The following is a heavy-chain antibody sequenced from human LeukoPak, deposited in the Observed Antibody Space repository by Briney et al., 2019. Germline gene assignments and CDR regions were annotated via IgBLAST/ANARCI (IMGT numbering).Heavy chain of an antibody. CDR1: GYSLSELS. Sequence: ASVKVSCKVSGYSLSELSTHWVRQAPGQGLEWMGGFDPGDDETIYAQKFQGRVTMTEDTSTDTAYLELSSLRAEDTAVYYCAKASPNNYGSGSYDYWGQGTLVTVSS. V-gene: IGHV1-24*01. CDR3: AKASPNNYGSGSYDY. CDR2: FDPGDDET. J-gene: IGHJ4*02. D-gene: IGHD3-10*01.